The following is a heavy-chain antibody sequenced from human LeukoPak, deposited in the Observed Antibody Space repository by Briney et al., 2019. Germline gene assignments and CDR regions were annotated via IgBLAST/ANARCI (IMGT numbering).Heavy chain of an antibody. CDR2: VYDIGTT. J-gene: IGHJ6*03. CDR3: ARADYSSTWSHDYYYMDV. CDR1: GGSIGSHY. D-gene: IGHD6-13*01. V-gene: IGHV4-59*11. Sequence: SETLSLTCTVSGGSIGSHYWTWIRQTPGKGLEWIGYVYDIGTTKYNPSLKSRVTISVDTSKNQFSLRLSSVTAADTAVYYCARADYSSTWSHDYYYMDVWGKGTTVTVSS.